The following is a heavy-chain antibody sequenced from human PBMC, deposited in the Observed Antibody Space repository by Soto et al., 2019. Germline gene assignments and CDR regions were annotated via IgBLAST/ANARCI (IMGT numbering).Heavy chain of an antibody. CDR2: VNPSGGHT. CDR1: GDTFSDYY. J-gene: IGHJ4*02. Sequence: QVQLMQSGAEVKKPGASVKVSCKASGDTFSDYYIHWVRQAPGQGLEWMGTVNPSGGHTTYSQHFLGRVTMTRDTSTSTLHMELTSLTSEDTAVYYCARGGHVVVVTAALDYGGQGTLVTVSS. V-gene: IGHV1-46*01. CDR3: ARGGHVVVVTAALDY. D-gene: IGHD2-21*02.